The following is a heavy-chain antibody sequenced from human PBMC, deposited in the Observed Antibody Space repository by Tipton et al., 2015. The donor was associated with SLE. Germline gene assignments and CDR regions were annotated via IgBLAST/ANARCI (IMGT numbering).Heavy chain of an antibody. Sequence: SLRLSCAASGFTFSSYAMHWVRQAPGKGLEWVSYISSSSSYTNYADSVKGRFTISRDNAKNSLYLQMNSLRAEDTAVYYCARVTTGTAGAFDIWGQGTMVTVSS. CDR3: ARVTTGTAGAFDI. V-gene: IGHV3-21*05. CDR2: ISSSSSYT. CDR1: GFTFSSYA. D-gene: IGHD1-1*01. J-gene: IGHJ3*02.